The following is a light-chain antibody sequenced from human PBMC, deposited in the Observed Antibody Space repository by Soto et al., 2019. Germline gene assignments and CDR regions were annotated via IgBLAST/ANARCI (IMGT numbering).Light chain of an antibody. CDR2: DAS. Sequence: DIQMTQSPSSLSPSVGDRVTITCRASQDIGKFLNWYQQKPGKAPKLLIYDASNLQTGVPSRCSGSGSGTHFTFTISSLQPEDSASYYCHQYDNVPQTFGQGTKLEIK. CDR3: HQYDNVPQT. CDR1: QDIGKF. J-gene: IGKJ2*01. V-gene: IGKV1-33*01.